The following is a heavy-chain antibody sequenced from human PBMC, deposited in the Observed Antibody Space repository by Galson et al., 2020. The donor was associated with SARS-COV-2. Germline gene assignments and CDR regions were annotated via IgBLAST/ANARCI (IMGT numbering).Heavy chain of an antibody. J-gene: IGHJ4*02. V-gene: IGHV3-21*01. CDR1: GFMFSTYT. CDR3: ARDRGPEECSGDDCNLWEVDYFDY. CDR2: ISSENTYI. D-gene: IGHD2-21*02. Sequence: GGSLRLSCAASGFMFSTYTMNWVRQAPGKGLECVASISSENTYIYYADSVKGRFTISRDNAKNSLYLQMNSLRDEDTAIYFCARDRGPEECSGDDCNLWEVDYFDYWGLGTLVTVSS.